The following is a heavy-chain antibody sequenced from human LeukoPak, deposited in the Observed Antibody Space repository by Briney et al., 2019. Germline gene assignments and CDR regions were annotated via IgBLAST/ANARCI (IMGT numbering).Heavy chain of an antibody. D-gene: IGHD5-18*01. Sequence: GGSLRLSCAACGFTFSSYAMHWVRQAPGKGLEWVAVISYDGSNNYYADSVKGRFTISRDNSENTLYLHMNSLRAEDTVLYYCARDLHGYSYGYFDYWGQGTLVTVSS. J-gene: IGHJ4*02. CDR1: GFTFSSYA. CDR3: ARDLHGYSYGYFDY. CDR2: ISYDGSNN. V-gene: IGHV3-30-3*01.